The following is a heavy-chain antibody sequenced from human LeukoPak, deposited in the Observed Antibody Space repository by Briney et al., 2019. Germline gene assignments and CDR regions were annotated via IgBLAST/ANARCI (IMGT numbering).Heavy chain of an antibody. CDR3: ARDSAPYCGGDCYFDY. Sequence: GGSLRFSCAASGFTFSRFGMHWVRQAPGKGLEWEAVIWFDGSSTYYADSVKGRFTISRDNSKNMLYLQMNSLRVEDTGVYFCARDSAPYCGGDCYFDYWGHGTLVTVSS. CDR1: GFTFSRFG. J-gene: IGHJ4*01. D-gene: IGHD2-21*02. V-gene: IGHV3-33*01. CDR2: IWFDGSST.